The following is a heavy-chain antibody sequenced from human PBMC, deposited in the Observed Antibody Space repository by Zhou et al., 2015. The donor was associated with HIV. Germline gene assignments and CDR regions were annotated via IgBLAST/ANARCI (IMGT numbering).Heavy chain of an antibody. V-gene: IGHV1-18*01. Sequence: QVQLVQSGAEVKKPGASVKVSCKASGYTFNMYGIAWVRQAPGQGLEWMGWISGYNANAHYAHKFQGRLTMTTDTSTSMVYMELRSLRSDDTAVYFCARLDDILTGYAYWGQGTLVTVSS. CDR1: GYTFNMYG. D-gene: IGHD3-9*01. J-gene: IGHJ4*02. CDR3: ARLDDILTGYAY. CDR2: ISGYNANA.